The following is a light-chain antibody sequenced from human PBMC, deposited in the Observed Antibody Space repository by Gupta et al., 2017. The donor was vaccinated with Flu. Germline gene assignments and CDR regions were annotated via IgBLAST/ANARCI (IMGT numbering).Light chain of an antibody. V-gene: IGKV4-1*01. CDR1: QSILYSSNNKNY. Sequence: DIVMTQSPDSLAVSLGERATINCKSSQSILYSSNNKNYLAWYQQKPGQPTKLLIYWASTRESGVPDRFSGSGSGTDFTLTISSLQAEDVAVYYCQQHYSTPRTFGQGTKVEIK. CDR3: QQHYSTPRT. J-gene: IGKJ1*01. CDR2: WAS.